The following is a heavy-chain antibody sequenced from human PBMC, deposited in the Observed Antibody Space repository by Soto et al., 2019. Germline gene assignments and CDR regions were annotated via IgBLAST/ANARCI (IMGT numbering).Heavy chain of an antibody. CDR2: INPSGGST. J-gene: IGHJ6*02. D-gene: IGHD2-15*01. CDR1: GYTFTRYY. Sequence: AAVKVSCKACGYTFTRYYMHWVRQAPGQGLEWMGIINPSGGSTSYAQKFQGRVTMTRDTSTSTVYMELSSLRSEDTAVYYCARVHLLDYYYYGMDVWGQGTTVTVSS. CDR3: ARVHLLDYYYYGMDV. V-gene: IGHV1-46*01.